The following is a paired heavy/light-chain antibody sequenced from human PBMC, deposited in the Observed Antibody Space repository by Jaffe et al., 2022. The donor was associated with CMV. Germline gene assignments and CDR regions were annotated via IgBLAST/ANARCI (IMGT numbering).Light chain of an antibody. CDR1: QGISKY. J-gene: IGKJ3*01. CDR3: QKHYSDPFT. V-gene: IGKV1-27*01. CDR2: AAS. Sequence: DIQMTQSPSSLSASVGDRVTITCRASQGISKYLAWYQQKPGKVPKLLIYAASSLVSGAPPRFSGSGSGTDFTLTISSLQPEDVATYYCQKHYSDPFTFGPGTKVEIK.
Heavy chain of an antibody. D-gene: IGHD6-13*01. CDR1: DFILSNFA. J-gene: IGHJ5*02. V-gene: IGHV3-23*01. CDR3: AKGWYSHGSGRNWYDP. CDR2: ISGDFGSI. Sequence: EVQLLESGGGLVQPGGSLRLSCTSSDFILSNFAMSWVRQAPGKGLEWVSAISGDFGSIYYADSVKGRFTISRDDSKNTLYLQMNSLRVDDTATYYCAKGWYSHGSGRNWYDPWGQGTVVTVSS.